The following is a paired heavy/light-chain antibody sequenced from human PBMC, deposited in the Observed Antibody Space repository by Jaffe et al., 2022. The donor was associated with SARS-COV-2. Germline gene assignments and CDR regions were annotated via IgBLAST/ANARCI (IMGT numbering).Light chain of an antibody. V-gene: IGKV4-1*01. Sequence: DIVLTQSPDSLAVSLGERAAINCKSSQSLLSSTTNKNYLAWYQQKPGQPPKLLIFWASARESGVPDRFSGSGSGTDFTLTISSLQAEDVAVYYCKQYYGAPLTFGGGTKVEIK. CDR3: KQYYGAPLT. J-gene: IGKJ4*01. CDR2: WAS. CDR1: QSLLSSTTNKNY.
Heavy chain of an antibody. CDR1: GFTFNTYW. V-gene: IGHV3-7*01. Sequence: EVQLVESGGGLVQPGGSLRLSCAASGFTFNTYWMTWVRQAPGKGPEWVANIDKDGSEIFYLDSVKGRFTISRDNAKNSLSLQMNSLRVEDTAVYYCISGTGWGFDNWGQGTLVTVSS. D-gene: IGHD3-10*01. CDR2: IDKDGSEI. CDR3: ISGTGWGFDN. J-gene: IGHJ4*02.